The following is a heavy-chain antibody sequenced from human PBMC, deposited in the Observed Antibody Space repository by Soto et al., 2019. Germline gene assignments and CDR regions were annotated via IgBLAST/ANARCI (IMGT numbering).Heavy chain of an antibody. J-gene: IGHJ4*02. CDR1: GGSFSGYY. Sequence: PSETLSLTCAVYGGSFSGYYWSWIRQPPGKGLEWIGESNHSGSTNYNPSLKSRVTISVDMSKNQFSLKLSSVTAADTAVYYCGRGGRQQLITTPSSYKIDYWGQGTLVTVSS. CDR3: GRGGRQQLITTPSSYKIDY. CDR2: SNHSGST. D-gene: IGHD6-13*01. V-gene: IGHV4-34*01.